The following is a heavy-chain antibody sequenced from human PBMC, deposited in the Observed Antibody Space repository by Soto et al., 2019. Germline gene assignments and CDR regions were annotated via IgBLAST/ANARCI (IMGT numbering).Heavy chain of an antibody. J-gene: IGHJ6*02. CDR2: INPNSGGT. CDR1: GYTVTGYY. D-gene: IGHD6-6*01. CDR3: ARDYGEQLASYYYYGMDV. Sequence: ASXQVSCKNCGYTVTGYYMHCVRQAPGQGLECMGWINPNSGGTNYAQKLHGRVTMTRDTSISTAYMELSRLRSDDTAVYYCARDYGEQLASYYYYGMDVWGQGTTVTVSS. V-gene: IGHV1-2*02.